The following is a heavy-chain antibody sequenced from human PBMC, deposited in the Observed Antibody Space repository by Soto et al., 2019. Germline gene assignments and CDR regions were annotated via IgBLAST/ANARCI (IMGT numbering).Heavy chain of an antibody. D-gene: IGHD6-19*01. CDR3: ARKPSPCIAVAGRGTEYHYTGMAV. J-gene: IGHJ6*04. V-gene: IGHV3-33*01. Sequence: WGALRLSCAAAGFTLSNYGIHRVRQAPGKGLEWVAGMWYDGSKKNYEDSVKGRFTISRKNSKNPLYLKINGLRAEDRAVYYWARKPSPCIAVAGRGTEYHYTGMAVGGKGTTVPVSS. CDR1: GFTLSNYG. CDR2: MWYDGSKK.